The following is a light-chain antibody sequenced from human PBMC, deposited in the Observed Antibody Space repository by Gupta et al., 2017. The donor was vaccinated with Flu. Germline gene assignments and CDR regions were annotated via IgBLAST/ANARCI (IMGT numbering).Light chain of an antibody. CDR2: ENN. CDR1: SFNIGNNY. Sequence: HSVFPQPRFVSAAPGQQLLISCSGSSFNIGNNYVPWYHQHPGTDPKLLMYENNNRPSGMPARFSGSQSGTTATLGTTGLQTGEEADYHYGAWYSTCNVYVFGGGTKVTVL. CDR3: GAWYSTCNVYV. V-gene: IGLV1-51*02. J-gene: IGLJ3*02.